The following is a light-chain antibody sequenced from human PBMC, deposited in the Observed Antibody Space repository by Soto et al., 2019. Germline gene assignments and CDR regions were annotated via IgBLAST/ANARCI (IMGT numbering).Light chain of an antibody. CDR1: SSDVGAYNY. J-gene: IGLJ3*02. CDR2: DVS. V-gene: IGLV2-14*01. CDR3: SSYTTSTTGV. Sequence: QSVLTQPASVSGSPGQSITISCTGTSSDVGAYNYVSWFQQHPGKAPRLIIYDVSNRPSGVSNRFSGSKSGNTASLTISGVQAEDEADYYCSSYTTSTTGVFGGGTKLTVL.